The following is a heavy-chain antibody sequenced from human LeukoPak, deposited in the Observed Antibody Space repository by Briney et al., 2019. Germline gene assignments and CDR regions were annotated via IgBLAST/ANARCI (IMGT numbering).Heavy chain of an antibody. J-gene: IGHJ4*02. CDR3: TTAHPGY. CDR1: GFTFSNAW. V-gene: IGHV3-15*01. CDR2: IKSKTDGGTT. Sequence: GGSLRLSCAASGFTFSNAWMSWVRQAPGKGLEWVGCIKSKTDGGTTDYAAPVKGRFTISRDDSKNTLYLQMNSLKTEDTAVYYCTTAHPGYWGQGTLVTVSS.